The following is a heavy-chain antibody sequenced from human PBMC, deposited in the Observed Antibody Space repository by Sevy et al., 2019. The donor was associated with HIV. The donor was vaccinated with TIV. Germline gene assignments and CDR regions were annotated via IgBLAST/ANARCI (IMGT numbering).Heavy chain of an antibody. D-gene: IGHD6-6*01. J-gene: IGHJ4*02. V-gene: IGHV5-51*01. CDR3: ARTGISSSTPDYFDF. CDR2: IYPGDSDT. CDR1: GYSFRSYW. Sequence: GESLKISCKGSGYSFRSYWIGWERQMPGKGLEWMGIIYPGDSDTRYSPSFQGQVTISADKSINTAYLQWSSLKASDTAMYYCARTGISSSTPDYFDFWGQGTLVTVSS.